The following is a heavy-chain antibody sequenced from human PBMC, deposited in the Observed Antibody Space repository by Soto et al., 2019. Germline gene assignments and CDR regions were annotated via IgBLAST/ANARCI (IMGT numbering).Heavy chain of an antibody. CDR2: IYPGDSDT. D-gene: IGHD3-16*02. Sequence: GESLKISCKGSGYSFTSYWIGWVRQMSGKGLEWMGIIYPGDSDTRYSPSFQGQVTISADKSISTAYLQWSSLKASDTAMYYCASGYYYDYVWGSYRYDYWGQGTLVTVSS. V-gene: IGHV5-51*01. CDR1: GYSFTSYW. J-gene: IGHJ4*02. CDR3: ASGYYYDYVWGSYRYDY.